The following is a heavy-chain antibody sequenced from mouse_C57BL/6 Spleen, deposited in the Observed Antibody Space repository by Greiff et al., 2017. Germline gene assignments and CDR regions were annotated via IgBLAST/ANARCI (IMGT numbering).Heavy chain of an antibody. CDR2: INPSSGYT. J-gene: IGHJ4*01. V-gene: IGHV1-7*01. CDR3: ARLSYGPPISMDY. CDR1: GYTFTSYW. Sequence: VQLQQSGAELAKPGASVKLSCKASGYTFTSYWMHWVKQRPGQGLEWIGYINPSSGYTKYNQKFKDKATLTADKSYSTAYMQLSSLRYEDSAVYYCARLSYGPPISMDYWGQGTSVTVSS. D-gene: IGHD1-1*02.